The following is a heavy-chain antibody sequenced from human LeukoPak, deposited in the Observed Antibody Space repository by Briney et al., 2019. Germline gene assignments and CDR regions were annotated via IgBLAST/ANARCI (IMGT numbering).Heavy chain of an antibody. Sequence: PSETLSLTCAVSGGSLNSYYWSWIRQPPGKGLEWIGYIYYSGSTNYNPSLKSRVTISVDTSKNQFSLKLSSVTAADTAVYYCARERGYCSSTSCYGGYGMDVWGQGTTVTVSS. CDR2: IYYSGST. J-gene: IGHJ6*02. V-gene: IGHV4-59*01. CDR1: GGSLNSYY. CDR3: ARERGYCSSTSCYGGYGMDV. D-gene: IGHD2-2*01.